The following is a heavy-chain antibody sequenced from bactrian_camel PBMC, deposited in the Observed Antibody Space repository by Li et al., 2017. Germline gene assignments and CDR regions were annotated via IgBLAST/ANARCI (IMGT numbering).Heavy chain of an antibody. V-gene: IGHV3S53*01. CDR3: AAEVTCAGSDVFDSQTYTD. CDR2: IDDDGTP. Sequence: HVQLVESGGGSVQAGGSLKLSCALSGRDYRNYCMGWFRQIPGKEREGVAAIDDDGTPHYADSIKGRFTIAADNGKNNLYLQMNSLKPEDTGMYYCAAEVTCAGSDVFDSQTYTDWGQGTQVTVS. J-gene: IGHJ4*01. D-gene: IGHD4*01. CDR1: GRDYRNYC.